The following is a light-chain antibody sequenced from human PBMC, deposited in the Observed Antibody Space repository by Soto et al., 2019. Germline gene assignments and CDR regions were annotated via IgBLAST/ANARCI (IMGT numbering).Light chain of an antibody. CDR3: QQYGSSPQT. V-gene: IGKV3-20*01. J-gene: IGKJ1*01. Sequence: EIVLTQSPGTLSLSPGETVALSCRASQSVTNNYLAWCQQKRGQAPRLLIYGASNRATGIPDRFSGGGSGTDFILTIIRLEPEVFAVYYCQQYGSSPQTFGQGTKVEIK. CDR1: QSVTNNY. CDR2: GAS.